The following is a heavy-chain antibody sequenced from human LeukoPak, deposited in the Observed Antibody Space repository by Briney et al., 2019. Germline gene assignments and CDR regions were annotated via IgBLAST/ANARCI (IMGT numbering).Heavy chain of an antibody. D-gene: IGHD3-16*01. CDR2: ISSSSSYI. CDR3: ARCGGIPVLXXXWFDP. Sequence: GGSLRLSCAASGFTFSSYSMNWVRQAPGKGLEWVSSISSSSSYIYYADSVKGRFTISRDNAKNSLYLQMNSLRAEDTAVYYCARCGGIPVLXXXWFDPWGQGTLVTVSS. J-gene: IGHJ5*02. CDR1: GFTFSSYS. V-gene: IGHV3-21*01.